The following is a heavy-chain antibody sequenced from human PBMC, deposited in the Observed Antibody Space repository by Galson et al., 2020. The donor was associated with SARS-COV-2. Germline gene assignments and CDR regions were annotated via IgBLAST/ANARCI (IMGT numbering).Heavy chain of an antibody. CDR3: ARIGIAGDDYFVY. V-gene: IGHV4-38-2*02. J-gene: IGHJ4*02. CDR2: IYYSGNT. Sequence: ASETLSLTCTVSGYFISSSYYWGWFRHPPGKRLVWIANIYYSGNTSYNASFKSRVTISVDTTKNHFSLRLSSVTAADTAAYYCARIGIAGDDYFVYWGQGTLVTVSS. D-gene: IGHD2-21*01. CDR1: GYFISSSYY.